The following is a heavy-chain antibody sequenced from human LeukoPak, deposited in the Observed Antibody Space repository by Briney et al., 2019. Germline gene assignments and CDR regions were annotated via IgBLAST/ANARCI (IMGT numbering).Heavy chain of an antibody. CDR3: ARRTTVTPNWFDP. Sequence: SETLSLTCAVYGGSFSGYYWSWIRQPPGKGLEWIGYIYYTGSTNYHPSLKSRITISLDTSKNQFSLKLSPVTAADTAVYYCARRTTVTPNWFDPWGQGTLVTVSS. CDR2: IYYTGST. V-gene: IGHV4-59*08. J-gene: IGHJ5*02. CDR1: GGSFSGYY. D-gene: IGHD4-17*01.